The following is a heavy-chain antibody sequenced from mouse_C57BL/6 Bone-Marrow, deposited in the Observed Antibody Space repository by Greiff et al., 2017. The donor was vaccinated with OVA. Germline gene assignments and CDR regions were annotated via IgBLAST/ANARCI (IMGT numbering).Heavy chain of an antibody. J-gene: IGHJ3*01. D-gene: IGHD4-1*01. CDR3: TRDNWEGFAY. CDR1: GFTFSSYA. CDR2: ISSGGDYI. Sequence: EVKLMESGEGLVKPGGSLKLSCAASGFTFSSYAMSWVRQTPEKRLEWVAYISSGGDYIYYADTVKGRFTISRDNARNTLYLQMSSLKSEDTAMYYCTRDNWEGFAYWGQGTLVTVSA. V-gene: IGHV5-9-1*02.